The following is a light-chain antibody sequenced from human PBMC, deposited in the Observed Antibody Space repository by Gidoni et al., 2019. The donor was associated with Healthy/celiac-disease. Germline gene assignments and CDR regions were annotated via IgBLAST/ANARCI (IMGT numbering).Light chain of an antibody. CDR2: DVS. CDR1: SSDVGGYNY. CDR3: SSYTSSSTLLVV. V-gene: IGLV2-14*01. Sequence: QSALTQPASVSGSPGQSTTISCTGTSSDVGGYNYVSWYQQHPGKAPKLMIYDVSNRPSGVSNRFSGSKSGNTDSLTISGLQAEDEADYYCSSYTSSSTLLVVFGGGTKLTVL. J-gene: IGLJ2*01.